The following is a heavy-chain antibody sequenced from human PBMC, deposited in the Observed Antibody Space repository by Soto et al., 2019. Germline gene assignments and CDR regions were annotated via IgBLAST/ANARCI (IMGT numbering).Heavy chain of an antibody. Sequence: SETLSLTCAVSGDSISSSVWWTWVRQPPGKGLEWIGEVFHTGDTYFNPSLRSRVAMSVDKSTNEFSLKVTSVTAADTAIYYCARKAWVRFDYWGQGALVTVS. CDR1: GDSISSSVW. CDR2: VFHTGDT. CDR3: ARKAWVRFDY. D-gene: IGHD7-27*01. V-gene: IGHV4-4*02. J-gene: IGHJ4*02.